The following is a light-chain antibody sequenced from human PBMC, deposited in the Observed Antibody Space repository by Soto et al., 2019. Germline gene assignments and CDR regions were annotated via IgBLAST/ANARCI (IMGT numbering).Light chain of an antibody. CDR2: YDS. J-gene: IGLJ2*01. CDR1: NIGSKS. Sequence: SYELTQPPSVSGAPGKTARITCGGNNIGSKSVHWYQQKPGQAPMLVIYYDSDRPSGIPERFSGSNSGNTATLTISRVEAGDEADYYCQVWDSSSDHVVFGGGTKLTVL. CDR3: QVWDSSSDHVV. V-gene: IGLV3-21*04.